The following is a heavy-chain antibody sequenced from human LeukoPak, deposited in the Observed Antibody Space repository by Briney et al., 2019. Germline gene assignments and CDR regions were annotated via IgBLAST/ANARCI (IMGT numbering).Heavy chain of an antibody. CDR2: ISSSGSTI. J-gene: IGHJ6*03. CDR3: ARGLPSSSWYFYYYYMDV. D-gene: IGHD6-13*01. CDR1: GFSVSSNY. V-gene: IGHV3-11*01. Sequence: GGSLRLSCAASGFSVSSNYMSWIRQAPGKGLEWVSYISSSGSTIYYADSVKGRFTISRDNAKNSLYLQMNSLRAEDTAVYYCARGLPSSSWYFYYYYMDVWGKGTTVTVSS.